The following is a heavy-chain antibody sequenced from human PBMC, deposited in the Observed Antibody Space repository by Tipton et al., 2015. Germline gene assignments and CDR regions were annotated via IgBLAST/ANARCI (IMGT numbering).Heavy chain of an antibody. V-gene: IGHV4-31*03. D-gene: IGHD2-15*01. J-gene: IGHJ5*02. CDR3: SRSGSGPKGLFDP. CDR1: LGSITSGGYY. Sequence: TLSLTCSVSLGSITSGGYYWSWIRHVPGKGLEWIGYIHYNGRSFYKSSLKSRVTISVYTSKNQFSLNLNSVTAPDTAVYYCSRSGSGPKGLFDPWGQGTLVTVSS. CDR2: IHYNGRS.